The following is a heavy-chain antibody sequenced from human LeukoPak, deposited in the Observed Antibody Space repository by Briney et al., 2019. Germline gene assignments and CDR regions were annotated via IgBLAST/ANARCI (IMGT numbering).Heavy chain of an antibody. V-gene: IGHV3-43*01. CDR1: GFTFDDYT. D-gene: IGHD4-23*01. J-gene: IGHJ4*02. CDR3: AKAGGGYGGNSGVDY. Sequence: PGGSLRLSCAASGFTFDDYTMHWVRQAPGKGLEWVSLISCDGGSTYYADSVKGRFTISRDNSKNSLYLQMNSLRYEDTALYYCAKAGGGYGGNSGVDYWGQGTLVTVSS. CDR2: ISCDGGST.